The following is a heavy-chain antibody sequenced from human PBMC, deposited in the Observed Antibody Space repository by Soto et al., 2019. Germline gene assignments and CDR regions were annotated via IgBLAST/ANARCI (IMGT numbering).Heavy chain of an antibody. CDR1: GFTFSSYA. D-gene: IGHD3-10*01. CDR2: ISSNGGST. V-gene: IGHV3-64D*08. J-gene: IGHJ4*02. Sequence: GGSLILSCSASGFTFSSYAMHWVRQAPGKGLEYVSAISSNGGSTYYADSVKGRFTISRDNSKNTLYLQMSSLRAEDTAVYYCVKIPTLWFGELLSDYWGQGTLVNVSS. CDR3: VKIPTLWFGELLSDY.